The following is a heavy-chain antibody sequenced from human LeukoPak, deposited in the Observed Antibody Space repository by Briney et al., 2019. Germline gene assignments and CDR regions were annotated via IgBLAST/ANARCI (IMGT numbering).Heavy chain of an antibody. CDR3: AKDGGYYYGMDV. V-gene: IGHV3-30*02. J-gene: IGHJ6*02. Sequence: PAGSLRLSCAASGFTFSSYGIHWVRQAPGKGLEWVAFIRYDGSNKYYADSVKGRFTISRDNSKNTLYLQMNSLRAEDTAVYYCAKDGGYYYGMDVWGQGTTVTVSS. CDR1: GFTFSSYG. CDR2: IRYDGSNK.